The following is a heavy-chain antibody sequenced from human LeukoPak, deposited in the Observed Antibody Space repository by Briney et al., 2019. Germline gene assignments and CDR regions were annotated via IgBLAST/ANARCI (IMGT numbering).Heavy chain of an antibody. Sequence: GGSLRLSCAASRFTFSSYAMSWVRQAPGKGLEWVSVISGSGDSTYYADSVKGRFTISRDNSKNMVYLQMNSLRAEDTAVYYCAKRGFYYYETSGYYNAYWGQGTLVTVSS. CDR1: RFTFSSYA. CDR3: AKRGFYYYETSGYYNAY. D-gene: IGHD3-22*01. V-gene: IGHV3-23*01. J-gene: IGHJ4*02. CDR2: ISGSGDST.